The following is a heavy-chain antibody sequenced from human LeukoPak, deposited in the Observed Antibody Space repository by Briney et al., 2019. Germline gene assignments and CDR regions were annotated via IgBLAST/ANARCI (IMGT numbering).Heavy chain of an antibody. CDR2: IYYSGIT. D-gene: IGHD2/OR15-2a*01. J-gene: IGHJ4*02. V-gene: IGHV4-59*12. CDR1: GDSISSYY. Sequence: SETLSLTCTVSGDSISSYYWYWFRQPPGKELEWIACIYYSGITHYNPSLKSRVTISLDTSKNQFSLRLSSVTAADTAVYYCAREGIVRTYDQWGEGTLVTVSS. CDR3: AREGIVRTYDQ.